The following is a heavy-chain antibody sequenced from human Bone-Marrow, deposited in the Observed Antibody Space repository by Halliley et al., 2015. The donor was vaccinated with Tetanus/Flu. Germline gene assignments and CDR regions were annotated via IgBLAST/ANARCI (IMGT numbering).Heavy chain of an antibody. CDR3: VTGAGWLPDY. Sequence: TLSLTCTVSGGSMSGYYLNWIRQPPGKGLEWLGLISYSGSTNYNPSLKSRVTISVDTSNNQFSLNLSSVTAADTALYYCVTGAGWLPDYWGQGTLVPVSS. CDR2: ISYSGST. D-gene: IGHD5-12*01. V-gene: IGHV4-59*01. J-gene: IGHJ4*02. CDR1: GGSMSGYY.